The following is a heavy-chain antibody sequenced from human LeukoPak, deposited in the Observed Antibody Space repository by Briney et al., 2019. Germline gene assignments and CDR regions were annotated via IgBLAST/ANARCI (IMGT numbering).Heavy chain of an antibody. CDR3: ARNPTAVTKDLDI. CDR1: GGAFSGHD. CDR2: IYSNAST. Sequence: PAEPLSLPCTVFGGAFSGHDWSWIPQPPGKGLELIGYIYSNASTNYTSPLQSRVTISVDTSTNQFSLKLSSVTAADTAFYYCARNPTAVTKDLDIWGKGTMVT. J-gene: IGHJ3*02. D-gene: IGHD1-1*01. V-gene: IGHV4-4*08.